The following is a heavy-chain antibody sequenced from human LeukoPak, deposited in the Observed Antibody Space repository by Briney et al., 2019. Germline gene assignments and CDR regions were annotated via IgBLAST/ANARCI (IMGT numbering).Heavy chain of an antibody. CDR1: GSTFSSFG. D-gene: IGHD6-19*01. J-gene: IGHJ4*02. V-gene: IGHV3-30*02. CDR3: AKKTMTPAGPFDY. CDR2: IWYDSSTK. Sequence: GGSLTLSCAASGSTFSSFGMHWVRQAPGKALEWVEFIWYDSSTKIYADSVKGRFTVSRDNSKNTLYLQMNSLRPEDTAVYYCAKKTMTPAGPFDYWGQGTLVTVSS.